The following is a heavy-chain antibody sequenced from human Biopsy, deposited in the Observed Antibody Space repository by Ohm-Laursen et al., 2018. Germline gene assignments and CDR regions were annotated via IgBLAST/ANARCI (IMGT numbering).Heavy chain of an antibody. CDR3: ATPFQYYDSWGGYPPFDH. J-gene: IGHJ4*02. D-gene: IGHD3-3*01. CDR1: GGTFSSYS. V-gene: IGHV1-69*17. CDR2: IIAVSGLV. Sequence: GSSVKVSCKASGGTFSSYSISRVRQAPGEGLEWMGGIIAVSGLVNYAPKFQGRVSITADKSTTTAYMELSNLKSEDTAVYYCATPFQYYDSWGGYPPFDHWGQGTLVTVSS.